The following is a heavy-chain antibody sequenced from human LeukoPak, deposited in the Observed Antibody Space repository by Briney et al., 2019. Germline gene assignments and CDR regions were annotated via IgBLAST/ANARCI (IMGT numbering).Heavy chain of an antibody. CDR1: GFTVSSNY. V-gene: IGHV3-53*01. CDR2: IYSGGST. Sequence: GGSLRLSCAASGFTVSSNYMSWVRQAPGKGLEWVSVIYSGGSTYYVDSVKGRFTISRDNSKNTLYLQMNSLRAEDTAVYYCALVVPHDAFDIWGQGTMVTVSS. J-gene: IGHJ3*02. CDR3: ALVVPHDAFDI. D-gene: IGHD2-2*01.